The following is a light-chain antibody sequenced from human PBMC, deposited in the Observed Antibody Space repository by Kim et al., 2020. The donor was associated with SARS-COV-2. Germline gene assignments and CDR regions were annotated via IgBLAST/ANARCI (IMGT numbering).Light chain of an antibody. V-gene: IGKV3-15*01. J-gene: IGKJ5*01. CDR2: DAS. Sequence: SPGEIATLSCRASQSVGIKLAGYQQKPGQAPRLLIYDASTRETGIPARFSGSGSGTEFTLTIGSLQSEDFALYYCQQYHKWPGITFGQGTRLEIK. CDR3: QQYHKWPGIT. CDR1: QSVGIK.